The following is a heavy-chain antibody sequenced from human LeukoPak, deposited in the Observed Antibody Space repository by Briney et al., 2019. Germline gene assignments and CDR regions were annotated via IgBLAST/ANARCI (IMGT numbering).Heavy chain of an antibody. D-gene: IGHD1-26*01. CDR1: GFTVSSNS. CDR3: ARESSVVGRNIDY. J-gene: IGHJ4*02. CDR2: IYSDNT. V-gene: IGHV3-53*01. Sequence: PGGSLRLSCTVSGFTVSSNSMSWVRQAPGKGLEWVSFIYSDNTHYSDSVKGRFTISRDNSKNTLYLQMNSLRAEDTAVYYCARESSVVGRNIDYWGQGTLVTVSS.